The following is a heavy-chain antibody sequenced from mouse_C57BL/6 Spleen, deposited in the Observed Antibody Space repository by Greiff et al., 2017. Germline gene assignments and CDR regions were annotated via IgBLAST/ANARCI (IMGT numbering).Heavy chain of an antibody. J-gene: IGHJ2*01. CDR2: INPGSGGT. Sequence: QVQLQQSGAELVRPGTSVKVSCKASGYAFTNYLIEWVKQRPGQGLEWIGVINPGSGGTNYNEKFKGKATLTADKSSSTAYMQLSSLTSEDSAVYCCARVGITTLYYFDYWGQGTTLTVSS. CDR3: ARVGITTLYYFDY. D-gene: IGHD1-1*01. V-gene: IGHV1-54*01. CDR1: GYAFTNYL.